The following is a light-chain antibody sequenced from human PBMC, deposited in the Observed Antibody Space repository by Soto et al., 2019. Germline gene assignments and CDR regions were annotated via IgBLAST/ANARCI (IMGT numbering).Light chain of an antibody. CDR2: GAS. V-gene: IGKV1D-12*01. J-gene: IGKJ5*01. CDR3: QQTNSFPIT. Sequence: DVQVTQSPSFVSSSVGDRVTITCRASQGIGTWLAWYQQKPGAAPNLLISGASNLESGVPARFSGSGLGTQFTLTIVSLQPEDSATYYCQQTNSFPITFGQGTRLEI. CDR1: QGIGTW.